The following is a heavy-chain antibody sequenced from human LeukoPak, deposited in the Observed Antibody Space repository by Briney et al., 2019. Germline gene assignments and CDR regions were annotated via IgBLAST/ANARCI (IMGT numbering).Heavy chain of an antibody. CDR2: INNDGSST. D-gene: IGHD2/OR15-2a*01. Sequence: PGGSLRLSCAASGYTFGSYWMYWVRQAPGKGLVWVSRINNDGSSTIYADSVKGRFTISRDNAKNTLYLQMNSLRDDDTAVYYCARGLVPLRNYYGMDVWGQGTTVTVSS. J-gene: IGHJ6*02. CDR1: GYTFGSYW. CDR3: ARGLVPLRNYYGMDV. V-gene: IGHV3-74*01.